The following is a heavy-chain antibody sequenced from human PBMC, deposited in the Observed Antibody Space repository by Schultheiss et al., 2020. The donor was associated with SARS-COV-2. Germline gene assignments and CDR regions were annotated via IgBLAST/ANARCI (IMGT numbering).Heavy chain of an antibody. CDR3: AKTRVGSDAFDI. J-gene: IGHJ3*02. Sequence: GGSLRLSCAASGFTFSSYAIHWVRQAPGKGLEWVSSISSSSSYIYYADSVKGRFTISRDNSKNTLYLQMNSLRAEDTAVYYCAKTRVGSDAFDIWGQGTMVTVSS. CDR1: GFTFSSYA. D-gene: IGHD1-26*01. CDR2: ISSSSSYI. V-gene: IGHV3-21*04.